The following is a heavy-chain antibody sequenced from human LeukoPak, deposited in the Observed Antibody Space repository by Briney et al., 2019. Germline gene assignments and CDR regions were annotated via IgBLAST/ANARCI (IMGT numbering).Heavy chain of an antibody. Sequence: GASVKVSCKASGYTFTSYGISWVRLAPGQGLEWMGWFSAYNGNTNYAQKLQGRVTMTTDTSTSTAYMELRSLRSDDTAVYYCSRDAKYYYGSGSYYTPPSPSFDYWGQGTLVTVSS. CDR1: GYTFTSYG. D-gene: IGHD3-10*01. V-gene: IGHV1-18*01. CDR3: SRDAKYYYGSGSYYTPPSPSFDY. J-gene: IGHJ4*02. CDR2: FSAYNGNT.